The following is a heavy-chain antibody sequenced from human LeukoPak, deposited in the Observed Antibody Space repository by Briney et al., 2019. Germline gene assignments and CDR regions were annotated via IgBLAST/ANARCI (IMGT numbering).Heavy chain of an antibody. Sequence: GGSLKISCQGSGYRFTSYWIGWVRQVPGKGLEWMGIIYAGDSDTRYSPSFQGQVTISADKSISTAYLQWSSLKASDTAMYYCARRWSSWYGAKYYFDYWGQGTLVTVSS. CDR3: ARRWSSWYGAKYYFDY. V-gene: IGHV5-51*01. CDR2: IYAGDSDT. D-gene: IGHD6-13*01. J-gene: IGHJ4*02. CDR1: GYRFTSYW.